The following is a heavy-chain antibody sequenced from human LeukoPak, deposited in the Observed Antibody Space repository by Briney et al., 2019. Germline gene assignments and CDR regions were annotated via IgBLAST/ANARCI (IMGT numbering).Heavy chain of an antibody. J-gene: IGHJ4*02. CDR2: TNPNSGGT. CDR3: ARSYCSGGSCSLGAFDY. V-gene: IGHV1-2*02. CDR1: AYTFTGYY. D-gene: IGHD2-15*01. Sequence: GASVKVSCKASAYTFTGYYIFWVRQAPGQGLEWMGGTNPNSGGTNSALKFQGRVTMTRDTSISTAFMELSRLRSDDTAVYYCARSYCSGGSCSLGAFDYWGQGTLVTVSS.